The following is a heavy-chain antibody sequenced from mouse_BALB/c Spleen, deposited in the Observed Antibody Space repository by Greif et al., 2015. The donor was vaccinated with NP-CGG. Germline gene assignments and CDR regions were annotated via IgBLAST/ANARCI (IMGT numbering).Heavy chain of an antibody. Sequence: DVHLVESGGGLVKPEGSLKLSCAASGFTFSDYYMYWVRQTPEKRLEWVATISDGGSYTYYPDSVKGRFIISRDNAKNNLYLQMSSLKSEDTAMYYCARDGNYWYFDVWGAGTTVTVSS. CDR1: GFTFSDYY. D-gene: IGHD2-1*01. CDR2: ISDGGSYT. V-gene: IGHV5-4*02. CDR3: ARDGNYWYFDV. J-gene: IGHJ1*01.